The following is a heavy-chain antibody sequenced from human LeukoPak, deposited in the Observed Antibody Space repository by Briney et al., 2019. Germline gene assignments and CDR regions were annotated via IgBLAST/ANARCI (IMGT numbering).Heavy chain of an antibody. Sequence: PGRSLRLSCAASGFTFSSYAMHWVRQAPGKGLEWVAVISYDGSNKYYADSVKGRFTISRDNSKNTLYLQMSSLRSEDTAVYYCATSGDIVVVPAAIDYYYGMDVWGQGTTVTVSS. CDR3: ATSGDIVVVPAAIDYYYGMDV. J-gene: IGHJ6*02. D-gene: IGHD2-2*02. CDR2: ISYDGSNK. CDR1: GFTFSSYA. V-gene: IGHV3-30-3*01.